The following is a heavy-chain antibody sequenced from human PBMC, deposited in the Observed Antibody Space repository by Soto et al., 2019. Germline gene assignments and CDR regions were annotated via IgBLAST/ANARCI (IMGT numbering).Heavy chain of an antibody. Sequence: QMQLQASGPGLVKPSETLSLTCTVSGGSIGNSDYYWGWIRQPPGKGLEWTANIYYTGTTYYNPCLELRVTIALDPTKNQFVLEPRPVPATDSAGNYCSRRSWFKYYVWSCCTGPWGQRTL. CDR2: IYYTGTT. CDR1: GGSIGNSDYY. CDR3: SRRSWFKYYVWSCCTGP. J-gene: IGHJ5*02. D-gene: IGHD3-3*01. V-gene: IGHV4-39*01.